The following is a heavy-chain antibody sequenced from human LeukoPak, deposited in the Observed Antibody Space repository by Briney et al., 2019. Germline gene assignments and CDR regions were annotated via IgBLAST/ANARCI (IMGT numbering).Heavy chain of an antibody. Sequence: GGSLRLSXAASGFTFSSYEMNWVRQAPGKGVEWVSYISSSGSTIYYADSVKGRFTISRDNAKDSPYLQMNSLRAEDTAVYYCARGGSRVGATDYYFDYWGQGTLVTVSS. D-gene: IGHD1-26*01. CDR3: ARGGSRVGATDYYFDY. CDR1: GFTFSSYE. J-gene: IGHJ4*02. V-gene: IGHV3-48*03. CDR2: ISSSGSTI.